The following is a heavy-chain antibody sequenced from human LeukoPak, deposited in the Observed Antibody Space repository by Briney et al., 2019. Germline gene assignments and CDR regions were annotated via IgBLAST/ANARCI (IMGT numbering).Heavy chain of an antibody. J-gene: IGHJ4*02. V-gene: IGHV3-30*02. D-gene: IGHD3-22*01. CDR1: GFTFSTYG. CDR2: IRYDASNK. CDR3: ARDRLDDSSGYYQFDY. Sequence: GGSLRLSCAASGFTFSTYGMHWVRQAPGKGLEWVAFIRYDASNKYYADSVKGRFTISRDNSKNTLYLQMNSLRAEDTAVYYCARDRLDDSSGYYQFDYWGQGTLVTVSS.